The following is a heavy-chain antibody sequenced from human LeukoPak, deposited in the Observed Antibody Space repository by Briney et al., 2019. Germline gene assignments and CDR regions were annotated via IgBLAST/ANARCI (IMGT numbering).Heavy chain of an antibody. V-gene: IGHV3-7*01. CDR2: IKEEGRQK. CDR3: ARDRFGGMDV. D-gene: IGHD4-23*01. J-gene: IGHJ6*01. CDR1: ALTFSSHW. Sequence: GQSLRLSYAASALTFSSHWLRCVRHAQRKGLELVASIKEEGRQKFYVDSVKGRFSTHRDNAKNSLHMQRNSLIGEDTAVYYCARDRFGGMDVGGKGTSVTVSS.